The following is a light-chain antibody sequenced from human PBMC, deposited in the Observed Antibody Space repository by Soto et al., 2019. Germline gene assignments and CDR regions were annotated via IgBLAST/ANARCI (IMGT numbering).Light chain of an antibody. J-gene: IGKJ5*01. V-gene: IGKV3-15*01. Sequence: EIVMTQSPATLSVSPGERATLSCRASQSVSSNLAWYQQNPGQAPRLLIYGASTRATGIQARFSGSGSGTEFTLTISSLQSEDFAVYYFQQYNNWPPITFGQGTRLQIK. CDR3: QQYNNWPPIT. CDR1: QSVSSN. CDR2: GAS.